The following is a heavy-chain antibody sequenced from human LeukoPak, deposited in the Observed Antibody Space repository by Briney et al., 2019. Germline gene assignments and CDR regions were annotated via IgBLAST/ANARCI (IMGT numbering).Heavy chain of an antibody. Sequence: PSETLSLTCTVSGGSVSSGSYYWSWIRQPPGKGLEWIGYIYYSGSTNYNPSLKSRVTISVDTSKNQFSLKLSSVTAAGTAVYYCARVGVVVTARWFDPWGQGTLVTVSS. V-gene: IGHV4-61*01. CDR1: GGSVSSGSYY. J-gene: IGHJ5*02. CDR2: IYYSGST. CDR3: ARVGVVVTARWFDP. D-gene: IGHD2-21*02.